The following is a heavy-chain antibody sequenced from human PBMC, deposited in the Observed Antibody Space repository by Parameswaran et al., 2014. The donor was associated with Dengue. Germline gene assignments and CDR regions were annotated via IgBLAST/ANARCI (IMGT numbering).Heavy chain of an antibody. D-gene: IGHD3-10*01. Sequence: RWIRQPPGKGLEWIGYIYYSGSTNYNPSLKSRVTISVDTSKNQFSLKLSSVTAADTAVYYCARDPGVYYYYGMDVWGQGTTVTVSS. CDR3: ARDPGVYYYYGMDV. J-gene: IGHJ6*02. CDR2: IYYSGST. V-gene: IGHV4-59*01.